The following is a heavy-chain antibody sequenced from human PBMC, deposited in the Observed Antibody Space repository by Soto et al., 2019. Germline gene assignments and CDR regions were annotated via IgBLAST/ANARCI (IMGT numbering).Heavy chain of an antibody. V-gene: IGHV3-43*01. CDR2: ISWDGGST. D-gene: IGHD6-25*01. CDR3: AKDIFGSSDSLNYGMDV. J-gene: IGHJ6*02. Sequence: EVQLVESGGVVVQPGGSLRLSCAASGFTFDDYTMHWVRQAPGKGLEWVSLISWDGGSTYYADSVKGRFIISRDNSKNSLYLQMNSLRTEDTALYYCAKDIFGSSDSLNYGMDVWGQGTTVTVSS. CDR1: GFTFDDYT.